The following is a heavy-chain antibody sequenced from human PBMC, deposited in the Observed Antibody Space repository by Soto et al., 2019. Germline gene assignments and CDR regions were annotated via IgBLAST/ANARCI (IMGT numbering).Heavy chain of an antibody. Sequence: PGGSLRLSCAASGFTVSSNYMSWVRQAPGKGLEWVSVIYSGGSTYYADSVKGRFTISRDNSKNTLYLQMNSLRAEDTAVYYCARGGYDFWSGYYTPGPLDYWGQGTLVTVS. CDR1: GFTVSSNY. D-gene: IGHD3-3*01. V-gene: IGHV3-66*01. J-gene: IGHJ4*02. CDR3: ARGGYDFWSGYYTPGPLDY. CDR2: IYSGGST.